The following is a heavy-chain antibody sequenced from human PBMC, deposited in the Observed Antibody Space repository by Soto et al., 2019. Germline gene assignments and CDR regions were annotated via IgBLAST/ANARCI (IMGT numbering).Heavy chain of an antibody. Sequence: GGSLRLSCAASGFTFSSYGMHWVRQAPGKGLEWVAVISYDGSNKYYADSVKGRFTISRDNSKNTLYLQMNSLRAEDTAVYYCLRYFDWLSDDAFDIWGQGTMVTVSS. CDR1: GFTFSSYG. CDR2: ISYDGSNK. D-gene: IGHD3-9*01. V-gene: IGHV3-30*03. CDR3: LRYFDWLSDDAFDI. J-gene: IGHJ3*02.